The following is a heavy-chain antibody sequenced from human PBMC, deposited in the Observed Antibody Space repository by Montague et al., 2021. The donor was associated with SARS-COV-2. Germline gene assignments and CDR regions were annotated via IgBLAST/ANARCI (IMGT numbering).Heavy chain of an antibody. J-gene: IGHJ5*01. CDR3: ARAYCGGDCNYLYIWFDS. CDR2: IYYSGGI. D-gene: IGHD2-21*01. V-gene: IGHV4-59*08. CDR1: GGSMSDHY. Sequence: SETLSLTCTVSGGSMSDHYWAWIRQPPGKGLEWLAYIYYSGGIYSNASLKSRVSMSVDTSKNQFSLRLSSVTAADTAIYYCARAYCGGDCNYLYIWFDSWGQGALVTVSS.